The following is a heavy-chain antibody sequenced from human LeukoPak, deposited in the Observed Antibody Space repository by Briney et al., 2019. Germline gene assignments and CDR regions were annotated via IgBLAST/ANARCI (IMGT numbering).Heavy chain of an antibody. Sequence: GGSLRLSCAVSDFTFSSYWMQWVRQAPGKGLMWVSRINSDGTTTMYADSVKGRFTISRDNAKNTLFLQMNSLRAEDTAVYCCARDRWGYSYGGYWGQGTLVTVSS. D-gene: IGHD5-18*01. CDR2: INSDGTTT. V-gene: IGHV3-74*03. CDR1: DFTFSSYW. J-gene: IGHJ4*02. CDR3: ARDRWGYSYGGY.